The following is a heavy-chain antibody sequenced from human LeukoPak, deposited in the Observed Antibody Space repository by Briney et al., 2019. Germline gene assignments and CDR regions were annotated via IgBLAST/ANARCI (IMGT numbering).Heavy chain of an antibody. J-gene: IGHJ4*02. CDR3: ARDYDYSLDY. D-gene: IGHD4/OR15-4a*01. CDR1: GLTLGNYW. V-gene: IGHV3-7*01. Sequence: GGSLRLSCAASGLTLGNYWMSWVRQAPGKGLEWVANINLDGGDKSYVGSVKGPFTISRDNAKNSLYLQMNSLGAEDTAVYYCARDYDYSLDYWGQGTLVTVSS. CDR2: INLDGGDK.